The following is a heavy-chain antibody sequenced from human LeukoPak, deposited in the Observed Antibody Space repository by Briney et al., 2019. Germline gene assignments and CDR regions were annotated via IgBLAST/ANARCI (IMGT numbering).Heavy chain of an antibody. Sequence: PGGSLRLSCAASGSTFSRYAIYWVRQAPGKGLEWVAVISYDAGSQYYADSVRGRFTISRDNSKNTLFLQMNNLRAEDTAVYYCAREEGYYFDYWGQGTLVTVSS. J-gene: IGHJ4*02. CDR3: AREEGYYFDY. V-gene: IGHV3-30*04. CDR2: ISYDAGSQ. CDR1: GSTFSRYA.